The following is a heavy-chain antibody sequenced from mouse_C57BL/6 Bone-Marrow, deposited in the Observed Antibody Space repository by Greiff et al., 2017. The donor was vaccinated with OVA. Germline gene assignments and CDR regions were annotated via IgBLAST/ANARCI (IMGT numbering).Heavy chain of an antibody. CDR3: AREDYGSSSYYFDY. CDR1: GYTFTSYW. D-gene: IGHD1-1*01. Sequence: VQLQQPGAELVKPGASVKLSCKASGYTFTSYWMHWVKQRPGQGLEWIGMIHPNSGSTNYNEKFKSKATLTVDKSSSTAYMQLSSLTSEDSAVYYCAREDYGSSSYYFDYWGQGTTLTVSS. CDR2: IHPNSGST. V-gene: IGHV1-64*01. J-gene: IGHJ2*01.